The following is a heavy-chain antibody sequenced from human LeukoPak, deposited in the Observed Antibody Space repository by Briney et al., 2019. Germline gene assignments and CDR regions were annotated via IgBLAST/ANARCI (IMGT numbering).Heavy chain of an antibody. D-gene: IGHD2-15*01. CDR1: GFTSGNYE. CDR3: ARKGYFGDQPLDY. V-gene: IGHV3-48*03. CDR2: ISSSGSTI. J-gene: IGHJ4*02. Sequence: GGSLRLSCAASGFTSGNYEMNWVRQAPGKGLEGVSYISSSGSTIYYADSVKGRFTISRDNAKKSLYLQMNSLRAEDTAVYYCARKGYFGDQPLDYWGQGTLVTVSS.